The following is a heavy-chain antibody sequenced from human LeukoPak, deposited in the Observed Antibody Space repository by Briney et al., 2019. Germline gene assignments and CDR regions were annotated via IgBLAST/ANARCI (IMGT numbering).Heavy chain of an antibody. CDR2: IYYSGST. Sequence: SETLSLTCTVSGGSISSGDYYWSWIRQPPGKGLEWIGYIYYSGSTYYNPSLKSRVTISVDTSKNQFSLKLSSVTAADTAVYYCARGPPYYDAFDIWGQGTMVTVSS. J-gene: IGHJ3*02. D-gene: IGHD2-8*01. CDR3: ARGPPYYDAFDI. CDR1: GGSISSGDYY. V-gene: IGHV4-30-4*01.